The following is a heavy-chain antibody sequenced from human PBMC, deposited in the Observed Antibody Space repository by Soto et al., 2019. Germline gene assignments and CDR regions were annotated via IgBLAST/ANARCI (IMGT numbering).Heavy chain of an antibody. V-gene: IGHV3-23*01. D-gene: IGHD5-12*01. J-gene: IGHJ4*02. CDR3: AKEIMAAAYATTSAFDL. CDR1: GFTFSSFA. Sequence: PGGSLRLSCVASGFTFSSFAMGWVRQSPGTGLEWVAGVDGSGYDTSFGASVKGRFTISRDNSENTLFLHMTNLRAEDTARYYCAKEIMAAAYATTSAFDLWGPGTVVTVSS. CDR2: VDGSGYDT.